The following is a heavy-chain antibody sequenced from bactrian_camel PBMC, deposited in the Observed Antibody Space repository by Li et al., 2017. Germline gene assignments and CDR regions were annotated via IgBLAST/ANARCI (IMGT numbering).Heavy chain of an antibody. V-gene: IGHV3S54*01. Sequence: HVQLVESGDGSVQVGGSLRLSCVASTYPYDNSCMGWFRQSPGKEREQVASIDTRSGATAYGDSVKGRSTISQDNSKNTVYLQMNSLKTEDTAVYYCSTGPNNRRSQGTQVTVS. D-gene: IGHD5*01. CDR1: TYPYDNSC. J-gene: IGHJ4*01. CDR2: IDTRSGAT.